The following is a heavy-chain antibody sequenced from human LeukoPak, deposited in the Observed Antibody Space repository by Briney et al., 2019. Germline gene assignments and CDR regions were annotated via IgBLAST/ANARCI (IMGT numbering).Heavy chain of an antibody. J-gene: IGHJ4*02. CDR2: IYYSGST. Sequence: PSETLSLTCTVSGGSISSYYWSWIRQPPGKGLEWIGYIYYSGSTNYNPSLKSRVTISVDTSKNQFSLKLSSVTAADTAVYYCARAGEMATIPRFDYWGQGTLVTVSS. CDR1: GGSISSYY. CDR3: ARAGEMATIPRFDY. D-gene: IGHD5-24*01. V-gene: IGHV4-59*01.